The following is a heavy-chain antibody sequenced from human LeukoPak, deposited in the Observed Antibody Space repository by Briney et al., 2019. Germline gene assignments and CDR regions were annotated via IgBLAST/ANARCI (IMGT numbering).Heavy chain of an antibody. CDR1: GFTFSSYS. D-gene: IGHD3-3*01. CDR2: ISRDGSST. CDR3: AREFEVGMACDI. J-gene: IGHJ3*02. Sequence: GGSLRLSCAASGFTFSSYSMNWVRQAPGKGLEWVSRISRDGSSTSYADSVKGRFTISRDNAKNTLYLQMNSLRAEDTAVYYCAREFEVGMACDIWGQGTMVTVSS. V-gene: IGHV3-74*01.